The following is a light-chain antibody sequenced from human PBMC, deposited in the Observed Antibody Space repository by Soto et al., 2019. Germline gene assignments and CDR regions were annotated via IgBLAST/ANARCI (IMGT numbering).Light chain of an antibody. CDR3: QHFGNSPIT. V-gene: IGKV3-20*01. CDR2: AAS. CDR1: QSLSSNY. Sequence: EIVLTQSPGTLSLSPGERATLSSRASQSLSSNYLTWYQQKPGQAPRLLIYAASSRATGIPDRFSGSGSGTDFTLTISRLEPEDFAVYYCQHFGNSPITFGQGTRLEIK. J-gene: IGKJ5*01.